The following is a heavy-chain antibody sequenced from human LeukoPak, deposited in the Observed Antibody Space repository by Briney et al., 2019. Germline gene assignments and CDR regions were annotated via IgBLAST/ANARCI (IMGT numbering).Heavy chain of an antibody. Sequence: GSSLRLSCAASGFTYDDYVMHWVRQAPTKGLEGVSGISWNSGSIGYADSVKGRFTISRDNAKNSLYLQMNSLIAEDMALYYCAKSLRAFSSGWYTGFDYWGQGTLVTVSS. D-gene: IGHD6-19*01. CDR2: ISWNSGSI. CDR3: AKSLRAFSSGWYTGFDY. V-gene: IGHV3-9*03. J-gene: IGHJ4*02. CDR1: GFTYDDYV.